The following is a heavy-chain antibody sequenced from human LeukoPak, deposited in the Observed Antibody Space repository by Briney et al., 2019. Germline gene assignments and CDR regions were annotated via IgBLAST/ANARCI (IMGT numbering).Heavy chain of an antibody. CDR2: IYYSGST. J-gene: IGHJ2*01. Sequence: SETLSLTCTVSGGSISSSSYYWGWIRQPPGKGLEWIGSIYYSGSTYYNPSLKSRVTISVDTSKNQFSLKLSSVTAADTAVYYCARVEAMDPRYWYFDLWGRGTLVTVSS. D-gene: IGHD5-18*01. V-gene: IGHV4-39*01. CDR1: GGSISSSSYY. CDR3: ARVEAMDPRYWYFDL.